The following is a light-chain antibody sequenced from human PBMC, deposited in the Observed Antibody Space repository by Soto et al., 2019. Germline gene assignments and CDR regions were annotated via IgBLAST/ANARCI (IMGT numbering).Light chain of an antibody. CDR1: QSVSNN. J-gene: IGKJ4*01. CDR3: QHYNILPLT. CDR2: GAY. Sequence: EIVMTQSPATLSVSPGERGTLSCRASQSVSNNLAWYDHKPGQAPRLLIFGAYTRSTGIPVSYSGSGSGKEFTLTIISLQSEDSAVYYCQHYNILPLTFGGGTKVEIK. V-gene: IGKV3-15*01.